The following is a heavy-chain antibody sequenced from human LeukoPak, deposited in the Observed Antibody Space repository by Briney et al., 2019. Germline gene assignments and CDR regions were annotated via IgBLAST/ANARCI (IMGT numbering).Heavy chain of an antibody. D-gene: IGHD4-17*01. V-gene: IGHV3-23*01. CDR2: ISGSGGNT. CDR1: GFTFSSYW. J-gene: IGHJ6*03. CDR3: AKIPYGDYVLDYYYYMDA. Sequence: GGSLRLSCAASGFTFSSYWMSWVRQAPGKGLEWVSVISGSGGNTYYADSVKGRFTISRDNSKNTLYLQMYSLRAEDTAVYYCAKIPYGDYVLDYYYYMDAWGKGTTVTISS.